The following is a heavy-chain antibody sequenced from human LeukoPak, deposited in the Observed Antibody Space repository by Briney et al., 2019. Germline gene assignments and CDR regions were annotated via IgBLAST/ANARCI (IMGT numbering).Heavy chain of an antibody. V-gene: IGHV1-18*01. CDR2: ISGYNGNR. Sequence: GASVKLSCAASGFTFTSYGISWVRQAPGQGLEWMGWISGYNGNRNYAQKLQGRVTMTTAKSTSTAYMQLRSLRSDDKAVYYSSRDGDYVTGLLYCGQGALVTASP. D-gene: IGHD4-17*01. CDR3: SRDGDYVTGLLY. J-gene: IGHJ4*02. CDR1: GFTFTSYG.